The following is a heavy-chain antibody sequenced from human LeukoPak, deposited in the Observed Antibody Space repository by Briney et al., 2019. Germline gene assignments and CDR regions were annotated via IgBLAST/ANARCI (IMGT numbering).Heavy chain of an antibody. CDR2: ISSSSSYI. V-gene: IGHV3-21*01. CDR3: ASFQGCSTSCS. CDR1: GFTFSSYS. J-gene: IGHJ5*02. D-gene: IGHD2-2*01. Sequence: GGSLRLSCAASGFTFSSYSMNWVRQAPGKGLEWVSSISSSSSYIYYADSVKGRFTISRDNAKNSLYLQMNSPRAEDTALYYCASFQGCSTSCSWGQGTLVTVSS.